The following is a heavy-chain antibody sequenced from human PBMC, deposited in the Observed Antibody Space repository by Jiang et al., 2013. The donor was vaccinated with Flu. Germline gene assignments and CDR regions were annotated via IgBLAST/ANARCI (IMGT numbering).Heavy chain of an antibody. D-gene: IGHD5-18*01. J-gene: IGHJ6*02. CDR1: GGTFSNYA. Sequence: SGAEVKKPGSSVKVSCKASGGTFSNYAISWVRQAPGQGLEWMGGIIPIFGTANYAQKFQGRVTITADESTSTAYMELSSLRSEDTAVYYCVRGSGYNYGHVYYYGMDVWGQGTTVTV. V-gene: IGHV1-69*01. CDR2: IIPIFGTA. CDR3: VRGSGYNYGHVYYYGMDV.